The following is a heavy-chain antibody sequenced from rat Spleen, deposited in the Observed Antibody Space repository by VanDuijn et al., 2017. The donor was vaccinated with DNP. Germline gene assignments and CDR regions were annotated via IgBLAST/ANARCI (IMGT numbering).Heavy chain of an antibody. CDR1: GITFSNSG. CDR2: ISPSGGGT. Sequence: EVQLVESGGGLVQPGRSLKLSCAASGITFSNSGMHWIRQAPTKGLEWVTSISPSGGGTYYRHSVKGRFTISSDNANHTLYLQMDSLRSEDTATYYCARHNNPYYAMDAWGQGTSVTVSS. D-gene: IGHD1-10*01. V-gene: IGHV5-19*01. CDR3: ARHNNPYYAMDA. J-gene: IGHJ4*01.